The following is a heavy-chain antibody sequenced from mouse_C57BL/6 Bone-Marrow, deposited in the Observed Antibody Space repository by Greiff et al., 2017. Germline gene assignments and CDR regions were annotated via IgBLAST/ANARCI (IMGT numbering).Heavy chain of an antibody. CDR2: FDPEDGET. CDR3: ARSPIYYYGSSPFAY. Sequence: DVHLVESGAELVKPGASVKLSCTASGFNIKAYSMHWVKQRTEQGLEWIGRFDPEDGETKYAPKFQGKAPITADTSSNTAYLQRGSLTSEDTAVYYCARSPIYYYGSSPFAYWGQGTLVTVSA. CDR1: GFNIKAYS. D-gene: IGHD1-1*01. V-gene: IGHV14-2*01. J-gene: IGHJ3*01.